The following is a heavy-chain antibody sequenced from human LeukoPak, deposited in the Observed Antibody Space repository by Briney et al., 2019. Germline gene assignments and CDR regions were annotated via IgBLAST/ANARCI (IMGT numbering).Heavy chain of an antibody. Sequence: ASVKVSCKASGYTFSDYYIHWVRQAPGQGLEWMGWINPNSGGTNYAQKFQGRVTMTRDTSISTAYMELSRLRSDDTAVYYCARVSGEIAAAGYYYYYYMDVWGKGTTVTVSS. D-gene: IGHD6-13*01. CDR2: INPNSGGT. CDR3: ARVSGEIAAAGYYYYYYMDV. J-gene: IGHJ6*03. CDR1: GYTFSDYY. V-gene: IGHV1-2*02.